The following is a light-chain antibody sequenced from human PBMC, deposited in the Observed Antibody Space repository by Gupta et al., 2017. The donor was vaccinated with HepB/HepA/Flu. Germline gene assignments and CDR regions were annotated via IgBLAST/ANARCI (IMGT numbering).Light chain of an antibody. J-gene: IGKJ1*01. CDR2: KAS. V-gene: IGKV1-5*03. CDR3: QQYNSYSQGT. Sequence: HSRSTLSASVGDRVTITCRASQSISSWLAWYQQKPGKAPKLLIYKASSLESGVPSRFSGSGSGTEFTLTISSLQPDDFATYYCQQYNSYSQGTFGQGTKVEIK. CDR1: QSISSW.